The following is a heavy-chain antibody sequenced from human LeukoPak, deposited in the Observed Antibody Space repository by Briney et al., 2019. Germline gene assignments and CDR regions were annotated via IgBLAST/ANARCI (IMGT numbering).Heavy chain of an antibody. J-gene: IGHJ4*02. V-gene: IGHV3-74*01. CDR2: INYDGSST. CDR3: ARANSGWSIDY. CDR1: GFTFTSYW. D-gene: IGHD6-19*01. Sequence: GGSVRLSCAASGFTFTSYWIHWVRQAPGKGLVWVSHINYDGSSTTYADSVKGGFTISRDNAKNTVYLQMNSLRADDTAIYYCARANSGWSIDYWGQGTLVTVSS.